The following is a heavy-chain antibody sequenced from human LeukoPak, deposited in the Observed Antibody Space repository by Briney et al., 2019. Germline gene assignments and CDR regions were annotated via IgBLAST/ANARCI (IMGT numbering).Heavy chain of an antibody. Sequence: GGSLRLSCAASGFTFSSYGMHWVRQAPGKGLEWVAVIWYDGSNKYYAGSVKGRFTISRDNSKNTLYLQMNSLRAEDTAVYYCARGYWELLAQLDYWGQGTLVTVSS. CDR3: ARGYWELLAQLDY. CDR2: IWYDGSNK. CDR1: GFTFSSYG. J-gene: IGHJ4*02. D-gene: IGHD1-26*01. V-gene: IGHV3-33*01.